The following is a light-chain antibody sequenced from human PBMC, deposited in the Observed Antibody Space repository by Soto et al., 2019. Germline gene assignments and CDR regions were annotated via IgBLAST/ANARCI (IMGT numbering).Light chain of an antibody. J-gene: IGKJ4*02. CDR1: QSISSW. V-gene: IGKV1-5*03. CDR2: KAS. Sequence: DIQMTQSPSTLSASVGERVTISCRASQSISSWLAWYQQKPGKAPKLLIYKASSIASGVPPRFSGSGSGTEVTLTISSLQHYDDATYYCHQQYSYCPPTFGRGTKVEIK. CDR3: HQQYSYCPPT.